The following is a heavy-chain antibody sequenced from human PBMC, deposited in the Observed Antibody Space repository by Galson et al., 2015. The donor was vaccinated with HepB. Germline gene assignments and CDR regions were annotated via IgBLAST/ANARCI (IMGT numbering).Heavy chain of an antibody. CDR2: ISGSGGST. CDR3: AKDPLGVVTPFDY. D-gene: IGHD4-23*01. Sequence: SLRLSCAASGFTFSSYAMSWVRQAPGKGLEWVSAISGSGGSTYYADSVKGRFTISRDNSKNTLYLQMNSLRAEDTAVYYCAKDPLGVVTPFDYWGQGTLVTVSS. J-gene: IGHJ4*02. V-gene: IGHV3-23*01. CDR1: GFTFSSYA.